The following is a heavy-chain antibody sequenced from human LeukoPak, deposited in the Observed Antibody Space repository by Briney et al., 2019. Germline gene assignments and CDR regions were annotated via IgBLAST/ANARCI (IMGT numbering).Heavy chain of an antibody. Sequence: GASVKVSCKASGYTFTSYDINWVRQATGQGLEWMGWMNPNSGNTGYAQKFQGRVTMTRNTSISTAYMELSSLRSEDTAMYYCARVFTMVRGPPNFDYWGQGTLVTVSS. D-gene: IGHD3-10*01. J-gene: IGHJ4*02. CDR3: ARVFTMVRGPPNFDY. V-gene: IGHV1-8*01. CDR1: GYTFTSYD. CDR2: MNPNSGNT.